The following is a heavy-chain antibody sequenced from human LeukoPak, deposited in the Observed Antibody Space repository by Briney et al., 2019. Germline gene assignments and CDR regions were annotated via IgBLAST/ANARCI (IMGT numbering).Heavy chain of an antibody. J-gene: IGHJ3*02. Sequence: GRSLRLSCAASGFTYSSYAMHWVRQAPGKGLEWVAVISYDGSNKYYADSVKGRFTISRDSSKNTLYLQMNSLRAEDTAVYYCAREYDSSGYWTSGAFDIWGQGTMVTVSS. CDR1: GFTYSSYA. D-gene: IGHD3-22*01. CDR2: ISYDGSNK. V-gene: IGHV3-30*04. CDR3: AREYDSSGYWTSGAFDI.